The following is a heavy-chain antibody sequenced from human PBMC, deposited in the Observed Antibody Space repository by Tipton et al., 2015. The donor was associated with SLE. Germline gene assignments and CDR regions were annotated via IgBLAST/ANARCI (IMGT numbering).Heavy chain of an antibody. V-gene: IGHV3-23*01. CDR2: ISGSGGST. Sequence: SLRLSCAASGFTFSGYAMSWVRQAPGKGLEWVSGISGSGGSTYYADSVKGRFTISRENSKKMLYLQMNSLRAEDTAVYYCAKDRRNWNDPYFFDYWSQGTLVSVSS. J-gene: IGHJ4*02. CDR3: AKDRRNWNDPYFFDY. D-gene: IGHD1-20*01. CDR1: GFTFSGYA.